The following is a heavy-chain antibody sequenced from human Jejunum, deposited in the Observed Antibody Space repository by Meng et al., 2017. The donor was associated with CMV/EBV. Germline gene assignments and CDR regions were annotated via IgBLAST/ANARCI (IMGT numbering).Heavy chain of an antibody. Sequence: VCYSPGTRQAPGWGLEWLASLSDCGSVIYYGDSVKGRFTIARRIAMNSLHLQVSSLRAEYAAVYYCARGVWVGYCPNVFCFNNWFVAWGQGTLVTVSS. J-gene: IGHJ5*02. V-gene: IGHV3-11*01. CDR3: ARGVWVGYCPNVFCFNNWFVA. D-gene: IGHD2-8*01. CDR2: LSDCGSVI. CDR1: VCY.